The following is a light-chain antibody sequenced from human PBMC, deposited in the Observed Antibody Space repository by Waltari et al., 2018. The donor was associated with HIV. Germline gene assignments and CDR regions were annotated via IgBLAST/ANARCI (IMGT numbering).Light chain of an antibody. V-gene: IGLV1-44*01. CDR3: AAWDDSLNGWV. CDR2: SKN. CDR1: SSNIGSNP. Sequence: QSVLTQPPSASGTPGPRVTIYCSGSSSNIGSNPVTWYQQRPGTTPKRLCYSKNRRPSGFPDRFSGPKSGTSASLAISGLQSEDEADYYCAAWDDSLNGWVFGGGTKLTVL. J-gene: IGLJ3*02.